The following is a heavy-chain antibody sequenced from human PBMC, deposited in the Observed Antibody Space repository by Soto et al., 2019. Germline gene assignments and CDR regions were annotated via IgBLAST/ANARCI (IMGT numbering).Heavy chain of an antibody. D-gene: IGHD2-15*01. CDR3: AREGVVQRGPNNDAFDI. Sequence: ASVKVSCKASGYTFTGYYMHWVRQAPGQGLEWMGWINPNSGGTNYAQKFQGWVTMTRDTSISTAYMELSRLRSDDTAVYYCAREGVVQRGPNNDAFDIWGQGTMVTVSS. CDR2: INPNSGGT. V-gene: IGHV1-2*04. J-gene: IGHJ3*02. CDR1: GYTFTGYY.